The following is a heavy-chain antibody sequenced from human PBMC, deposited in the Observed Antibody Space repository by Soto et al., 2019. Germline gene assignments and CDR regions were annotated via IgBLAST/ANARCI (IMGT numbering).Heavy chain of an antibody. CDR1: GYTFTSFG. CDR2: ISAYNGDT. CDR3: ARDYCSSTSCFPLDV. D-gene: IGHD2-2*01. V-gene: IGHV1-18*04. J-gene: IGHJ6*02. Sequence: PSVKVSCKASGYTFTSFGISWVRQAPGQGLEWMGWISAYNGDTHYAQNFQGRVTMTTDTSTTTASMELRSLRSDDTAVYYCARDYCSSTSCFPLDVWGQGTTVTVSS.